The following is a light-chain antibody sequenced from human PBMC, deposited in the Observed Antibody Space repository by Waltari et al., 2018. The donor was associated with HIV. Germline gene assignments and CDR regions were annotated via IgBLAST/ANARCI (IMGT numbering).Light chain of an antibody. CDR2: WAS. CDR3: QQYYTLPRT. Sequence: DIVMTQSPVSLAVSPGERATINCKSSQSLLYNSNNKNYLSWYQQKPGQPPTLLIYWASTRESGVPDRFRGSGSGTDFTLTINNLQAEDVAIYYCQQYYTLPRTFGAGTRVEIK. V-gene: IGKV4-1*01. J-gene: IGKJ4*02. CDR1: QSLLYNSNNKNY.